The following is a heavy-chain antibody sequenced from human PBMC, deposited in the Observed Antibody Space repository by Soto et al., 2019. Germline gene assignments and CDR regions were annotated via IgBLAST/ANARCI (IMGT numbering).Heavy chain of an antibody. V-gene: IGHV3-30*03. CDR2: ISYDGNNK. Sequence: PGGSLRLSCAASEFTFSNYAMHWVRQPPGKGLQWLAVISYDGNNKCYADSVEGRFTISRDNSKNTVYLQMNSLRLEDTAVYYCARGPSYSDSYFDYWGQGTLVTVSS. CDR3: ARGPSYSDSYFDY. D-gene: IGHD4-17*01. CDR1: EFTFSNYA. J-gene: IGHJ4*02.